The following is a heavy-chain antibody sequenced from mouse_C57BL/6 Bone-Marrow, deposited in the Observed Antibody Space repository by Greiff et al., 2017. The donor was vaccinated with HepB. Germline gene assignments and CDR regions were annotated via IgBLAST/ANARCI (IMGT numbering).Heavy chain of an antibody. CDR3: ARREDYFDY. CDR1: GYAFTNYL. J-gene: IGHJ2*01. V-gene: IGHV1-54*01. CDR2: INPGSGGT. Sequence: QVQLQQSGAELVRPGTSVKVSCKASGYAFTNYLIEWVKQRPGQGLEWIGVINPGSGGTNYTEKFKGKATLTADKSSSTAYMRLSSLTSEDSAVYFCARREDYFDYGGQGTPLTVSS.